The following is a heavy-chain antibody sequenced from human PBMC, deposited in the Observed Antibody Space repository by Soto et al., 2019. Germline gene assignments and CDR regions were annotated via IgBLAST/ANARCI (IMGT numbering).Heavy chain of an antibody. J-gene: IGHJ5*02. V-gene: IGHV1-69*12. Sequence: QVQLVQSGAEVKKPGSSVKVSCKASGGTFSSYAISWVRQAPGQGLEWMGGIIPIFGTANYAQKFQGRVTITAEESTRTAYMELSSLGSEETAVYYCARGWGSSGCFDPWGPGTLGTVSS. CDR1: GGTFSSYA. D-gene: IGHD6-19*01. CDR3: ARGWGSSGCFDP. CDR2: IIPIFGTA.